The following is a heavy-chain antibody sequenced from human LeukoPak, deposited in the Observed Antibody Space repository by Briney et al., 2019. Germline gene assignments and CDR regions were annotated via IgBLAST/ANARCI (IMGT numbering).Heavy chain of an antibody. D-gene: IGHD4-17*01. Sequence: GGSLRLSCAASGFTFSNYWMNWVRRAPGKGLEWVANIKQDGSETYYVDSVKGRFTISRDNAKNSLYLQMNSLRAEDTAVYYCAKDPMTTVTTVDSDWGQGTLVTVSS. CDR2: IKQDGSET. CDR3: AKDPMTTVTTVDSD. V-gene: IGHV3-7*03. CDR1: GFTFSNYW. J-gene: IGHJ4*02.